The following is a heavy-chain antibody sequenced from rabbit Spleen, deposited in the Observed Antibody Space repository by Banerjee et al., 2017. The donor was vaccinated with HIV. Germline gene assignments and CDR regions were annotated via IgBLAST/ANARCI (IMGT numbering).Heavy chain of an antibody. Sequence: QEQLEESGGDLVKPEGSLTLTCTASGFSFSSSYWICWVRQAPGKGLEWIACITTGSSSNTYYARWAKGRFTISKTSSTTVTLQMTSLTAADTATYFCARSANSDYDYGLPVWGPGTLVTVS. V-gene: IGHV1S45*01. CDR1: GFSFSSSYW. CDR3: ARSANSDYDYGLPV. J-gene: IGHJ4*01. D-gene: IGHD2-1*01. CDR2: ITTGSSSNT.